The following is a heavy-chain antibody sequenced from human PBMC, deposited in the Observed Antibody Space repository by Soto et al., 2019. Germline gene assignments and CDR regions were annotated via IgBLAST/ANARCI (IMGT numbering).Heavy chain of an antibody. Sequence: PGESLKISCAASGFTFSSYAMHWVLQAPGKGLEYVSAISSNGGSTHYADSVKGRFTISRDNSKNTLYLQMGSLRAEDMAVYYCARGSVYEWLSPLDYWGQGTLVTVSS. CDR1: GFTFSSYA. CDR2: ISSNGGST. D-gene: IGHD3-3*01. V-gene: IGHV3-64*02. CDR3: ARGSVYEWLSPLDY. J-gene: IGHJ4*02.